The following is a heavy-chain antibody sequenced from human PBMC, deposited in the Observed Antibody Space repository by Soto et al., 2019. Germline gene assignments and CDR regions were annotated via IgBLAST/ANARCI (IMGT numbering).Heavy chain of an antibody. D-gene: IGHD4-17*01. V-gene: IGHV3-23*01. CDR3: AKYPNGDYVGGFDI. Sequence: EVQLLESGGGLVQPGGSLRLSCAASGFTFTSYAMSWVRQAPGKGLEWVSGISAGGGSTYYADSVRGRFTISRDKSKNTLYLQMNSLRADDTALYYGAKYPNGDYVGGFDIWGQGTMVIVSS. J-gene: IGHJ3*02. CDR2: ISAGGGST. CDR1: GFTFTSYA.